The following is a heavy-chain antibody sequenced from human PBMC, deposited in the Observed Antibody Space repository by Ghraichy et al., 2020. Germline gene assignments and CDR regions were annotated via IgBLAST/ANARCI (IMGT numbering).Heavy chain of an antibody. V-gene: IGHV3-74*01. CDR2: IQSDGSST. J-gene: IGHJ4*02. CDR1: GFTFSSYW. CDR3: ARGRANLQDY. Sequence: GGSLRLSCAASGFTFSSYWMHWVRQAPGKGLVWVSRIQSDGSSTSYADSVKGRFTISRDNAKNTLYLQMNSLRVEDTAVYYCARGRANLQDYWGQGTPVTVSS.